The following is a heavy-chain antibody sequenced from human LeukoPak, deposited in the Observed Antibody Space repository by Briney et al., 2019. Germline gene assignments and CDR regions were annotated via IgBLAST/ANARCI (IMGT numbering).Heavy chain of an antibody. D-gene: IGHD1-14*01. CDR2: INPGGSST. Sequence: PGGSLRLSCAASGFTFSSYWMHWVRQVPGKGLVWVSRINPGGSSTAYADSVKGRFTISRDNAKNTLYLQMDSLRAKDTAIYYCARSNQADDYWGQGTLVTVSS. J-gene: IGHJ4*02. CDR1: GFTFSSYW. CDR3: ARSNQADDY. V-gene: IGHV3-74*01.